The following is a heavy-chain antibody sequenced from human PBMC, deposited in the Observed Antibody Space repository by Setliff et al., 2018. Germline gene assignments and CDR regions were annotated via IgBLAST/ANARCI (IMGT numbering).Heavy chain of an antibody. Sequence: SETLSLTCAAYGGTFSDYYWTWIRQPPGKGLEWIGEINHSGSTNYNPSLKSRVTISVDTSKNQFSLKLSSVTAADTAVYYCARTGTYRYFDYWGQGILVTVSS. J-gene: IGHJ4*02. CDR1: GGTFSDYY. CDR2: INHSGST. V-gene: IGHV4-34*01. CDR3: ARTGTYRYFDY. D-gene: IGHD1-1*01.